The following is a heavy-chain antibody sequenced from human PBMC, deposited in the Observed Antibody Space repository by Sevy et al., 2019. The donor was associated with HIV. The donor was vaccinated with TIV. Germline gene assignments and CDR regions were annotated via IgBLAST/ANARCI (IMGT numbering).Heavy chain of an antibody. V-gene: IGHV3-23*01. J-gene: IGHJ4*01. CDR1: DFTFSAYE. CDR3: ARYIERDYDFWRGFYFDS. Sequence: GGSLRLSCATSDFTFSAYEMSWVRQAPGKGLEWVSTISARGDSRYHAASVIGRFTISRDNYKSTLYLQMNSLRADDTAVYSCARYIERDYDFWRGFYFDSRGHGTLVTVSS. D-gene: IGHD3-3*01. CDR2: ISARGDSR.